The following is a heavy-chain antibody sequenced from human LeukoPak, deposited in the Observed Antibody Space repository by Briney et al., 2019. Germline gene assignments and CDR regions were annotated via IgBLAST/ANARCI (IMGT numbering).Heavy chain of an antibody. CDR1: GGSISSSSYY. D-gene: IGHD3-10*01. V-gene: IGHV4-39*01. CDR2: IYYSGST. Sequence: SETLSLTXTVSGGSISSSSYYWGWIRQPPGKGLEWIGSIYYSGSTYYNPSLKSRVTISVDTSKNQFSLKLSSVTAADTAVYYRARLQAYGSGFDYWGQGTLVTVSS. CDR3: ARLQAYGSGFDY. J-gene: IGHJ4*02.